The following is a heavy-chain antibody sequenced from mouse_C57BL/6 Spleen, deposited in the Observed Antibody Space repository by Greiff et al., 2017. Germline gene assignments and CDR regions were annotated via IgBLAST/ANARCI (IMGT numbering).Heavy chain of an antibody. CDR1: GYTFTDYN. CDR3: ANDGYYFYYFDY. D-gene: IGHD2-3*01. Sequence: VQLQQSGPELVKPGASVKMSCKASGYTFTDYNMHWVKQSHGKSLEWIGYINPNNGGTSYNQKFKGKATLTVNKSSSTAYMELRSLTSEDSAVYYCANDGYYFYYFDYWGQGTTLTVSS. CDR2: INPNNGGT. V-gene: IGHV1-22*01. J-gene: IGHJ2*01.